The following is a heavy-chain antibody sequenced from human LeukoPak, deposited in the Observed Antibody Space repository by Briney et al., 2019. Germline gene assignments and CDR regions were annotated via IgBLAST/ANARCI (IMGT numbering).Heavy chain of an antibody. J-gene: IGHJ6*04. CDR1: GFTFSSYG. CDR3: AKVLGIVARPYYYYGMDV. D-gene: IGHD1-26*01. Sequence: GGSLRLSCAASGFTFSSYGMHWVRQAPGKGLEWVAVISYDGSNKYYADSVKGRFTISRDNSKNMLYLQMNSLRAEDTAVYYCAKVLGIVARPYYYYGMDVWGKGTTVTVSS. V-gene: IGHV3-30*18. CDR2: ISYDGSNK.